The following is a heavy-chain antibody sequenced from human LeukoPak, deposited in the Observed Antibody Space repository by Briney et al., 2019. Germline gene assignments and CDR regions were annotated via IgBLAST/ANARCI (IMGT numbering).Heavy chain of an antibody. D-gene: IGHD1-26*01. J-gene: IGHJ4*02. CDR2: IYSGGST. V-gene: IGHV3-66*01. CDR1: GFTVSNNY. CDR3: AKYTSSGSRTFDY. Sequence: GGSLRLSCAASGFTVSNNYMSWVRQAPGKGLEWVSMIYSGGSTYYADSVKGRFTISRDNSKNTLDMQMNSLRAEDTAVYYCAKYTSSGSRTFDYWGQGTLVTVSS.